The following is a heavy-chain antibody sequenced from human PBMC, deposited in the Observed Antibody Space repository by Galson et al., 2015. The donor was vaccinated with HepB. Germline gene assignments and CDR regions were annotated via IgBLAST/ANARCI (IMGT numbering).Heavy chain of an antibody. V-gene: IGHV3-33*07. J-gene: IGHJ4*02. CDR1: GFSFSSYG. D-gene: IGHD5-12*01. CDR3: ARGTRPFRYDSGFDS. Sequence: SLRLSCAASGFSFSSYGMYWVRQAPGKGLEWVAAVWYDGGNKYYGDSVKGRFTISRDNSKNTLYLQMNSQRAEDTAVYYCARGTRPFRYDSGFDSWGQGTLVTVSS. CDR2: VWYDGGNK.